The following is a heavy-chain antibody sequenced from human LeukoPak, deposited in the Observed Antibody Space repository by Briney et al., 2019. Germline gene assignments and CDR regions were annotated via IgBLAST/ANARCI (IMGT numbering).Heavy chain of an antibody. J-gene: IGHJ4*02. Sequence: ASVKVSRKASGYTFTGYYMHWVRQAPGQGLEWMGRINPNSGGTNYAQKFQGRVTMTRDTSISTAYMELSRLRSDDTAVYYCARLGYYYDSSGQGVWGQGTLVTVSS. CDR2: INPNSGGT. V-gene: IGHV1-2*06. D-gene: IGHD3-22*01. CDR3: ARLGYYYDSSGQGV. CDR1: GYTFTGYY.